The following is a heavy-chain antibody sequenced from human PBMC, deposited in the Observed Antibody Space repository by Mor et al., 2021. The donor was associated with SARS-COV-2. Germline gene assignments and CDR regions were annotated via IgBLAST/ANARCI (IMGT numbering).Heavy chain of an antibody. CDR3: AKGGYDFWSGSSYHFDY. CDR2: ISGRGKTT. D-gene: IGHD3-3*01. V-gene: IGHV3-23*01. J-gene: IGHJ4*02. Sequence: TPGKGLEWISAISGRGKTTYYADSVKGRFTISRDNSQNIVSLQMSSLRADDTAVYYCAKGGYDFWSGSSYHFDYWGQGTL.